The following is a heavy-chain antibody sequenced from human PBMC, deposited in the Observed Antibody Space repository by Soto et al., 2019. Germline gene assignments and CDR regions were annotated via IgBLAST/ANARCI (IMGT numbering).Heavy chain of an antibody. V-gene: IGHV4-30-4*01. D-gene: IGHD3-10*01. J-gene: IGHJ4*02. Sequence: QVQLQESGPGLVKPSQTLSLTCTVSGGSISSDDYYWSWIRQPPGEGLEWIGYIYYSGSTYYNPSLKSRVTISVDTSKNQFSLKLSSVTAADTAVYYCARGRIMVRGVIIRVSYFDYWGQGTLVTVSS. CDR2: IYYSGST. CDR3: ARGRIMVRGVIIRVSYFDY. CDR1: GGSISSDDYY.